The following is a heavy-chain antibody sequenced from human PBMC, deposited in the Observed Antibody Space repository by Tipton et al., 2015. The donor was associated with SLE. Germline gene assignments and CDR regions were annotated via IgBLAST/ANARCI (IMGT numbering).Heavy chain of an antibody. CDR1: GFTFSSCA. D-gene: IGHD6-6*01. J-gene: IGHJ4*02. Sequence: SLRLSCAASGFTFSSCAMSWVRQAPGKGLEWVSAISGSGGSTYYADSVKGRFTISRDNSKNTLYLQMYGLRVEDTAVYYCARDGAGGSSRQIDYWGQGTLVTVSS. CDR2: ISGSGGST. V-gene: IGHV3-23*01. CDR3: ARDGAGGSSRQIDY.